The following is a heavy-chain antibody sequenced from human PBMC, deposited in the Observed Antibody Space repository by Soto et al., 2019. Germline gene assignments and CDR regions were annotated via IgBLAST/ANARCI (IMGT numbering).Heavy chain of an antibody. D-gene: IGHD5-12*01. CDR1: GGSISSSNW. CDR2: IYHSGST. Sequence: SETLSLTCAVSGGSISSSNWWSWVRQPPGKGLEWIGEIYHSGSTNYNPSLKSRVTISVDTSKNQFSLKLTSVTAADTAVYYCARVEYSGYPRIWGQGTLVTVSS. CDR3: ARVEYSGYPRI. J-gene: IGHJ4*02. V-gene: IGHV4-4*02.